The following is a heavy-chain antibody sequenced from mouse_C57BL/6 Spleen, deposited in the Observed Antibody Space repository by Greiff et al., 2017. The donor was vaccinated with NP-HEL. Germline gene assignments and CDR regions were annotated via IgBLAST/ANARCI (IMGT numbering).Heavy chain of an antibody. V-gene: IGHV1-52*01. J-gene: IGHJ1*03. CDR3: ARYTMVTGYFDV. Sequence: QVQLQQPGAELVRPGSSVKLSCKASGYTFTSYWMHWVKQRPIQGLEWIGNIDPSDSETHYNQKFKDKATLTVDKSSSTAYMQLSSLTSEDSAVYYCARYTMVTGYFDVWGTGTTVTVSS. CDR1: GYTFTSYW. CDR2: IDPSDSET. D-gene: IGHD2-2*01.